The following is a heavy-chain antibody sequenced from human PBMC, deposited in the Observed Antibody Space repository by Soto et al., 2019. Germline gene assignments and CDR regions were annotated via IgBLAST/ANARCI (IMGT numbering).Heavy chain of an antibody. CDR1: GFTFSSYG. CDR3: AKIEWELPSRGFDY. CDR2: ISYDGSNK. V-gene: IGHV3-30*18. D-gene: IGHD1-26*01. J-gene: IGHJ4*02. Sequence: GGSLRLSCAAAGFTFSSYGMHWVRQAPGKGLEWVAVISYDGSNKYYADSVKGRFTISRDNSKNTLYLQMNSLRAEDTAVYYCAKIEWELPSRGFDYWGQGTLVTVSS.